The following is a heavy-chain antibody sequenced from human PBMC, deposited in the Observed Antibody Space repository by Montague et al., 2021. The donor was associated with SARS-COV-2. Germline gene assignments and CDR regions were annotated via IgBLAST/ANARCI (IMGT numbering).Heavy chain of an antibody. Sequence: CAISGDSVSSNSAAWNWIRQSPSRGLEWLGRTYYRSKWYNDYAVSVKSRITINPDTSKNQFFLQLNSVTPEDTAVYYCARGGEEQWLVHYYYYGMDVWGQGTTVTVSS. V-gene: IGHV6-1*01. CDR3: ARGGEEQWLVHYYYYGMDV. CDR2: TYYRSKWYN. CDR1: GDSVSSNSAA. J-gene: IGHJ6*02. D-gene: IGHD6-19*01.